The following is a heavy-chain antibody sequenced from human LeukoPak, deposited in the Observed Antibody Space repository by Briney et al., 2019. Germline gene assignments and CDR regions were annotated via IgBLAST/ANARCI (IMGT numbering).Heavy chain of an antibody. V-gene: IGHV3-23*01. J-gene: IGHJ4*02. Sequence: GGSLRLSCAASGFTFSSYAMNWVRQAPGKGLEWVSVISASGGSTYYADSVKGRFTISRDNSKNTLYLQMNSLRAEDTAVYYCAKVFCSGTSCSGNYFDYWGQGSLVTVSS. CDR2: ISASGGST. CDR3: AKVFCSGTSCSGNYFDY. D-gene: IGHD2-2*01. CDR1: GFTFSSYA.